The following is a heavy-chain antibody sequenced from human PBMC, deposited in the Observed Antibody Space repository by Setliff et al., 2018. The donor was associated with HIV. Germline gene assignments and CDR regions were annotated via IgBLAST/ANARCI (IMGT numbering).Heavy chain of an antibody. CDR2: INHNSGGG. V-gene: IGHV1-2*02. J-gene: IGHJ4*02. D-gene: IGHD5-18*01. CDR3: AREGFGNTGDLAMAVLDY. CDR1: GYTFTNYD. Sequence: ASVKVSCKASGYTFTNYDINWVRQAAGQGLEWMGWINHNSGGGNYAQKFQGRVTMTRDTSISTAYMELNRLTSDDTAVYFCAREGFGNTGDLAMAVLDYWGQGTLVTVSS.